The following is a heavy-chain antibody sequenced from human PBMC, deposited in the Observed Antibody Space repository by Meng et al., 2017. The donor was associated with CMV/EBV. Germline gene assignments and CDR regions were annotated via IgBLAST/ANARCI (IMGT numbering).Heavy chain of an antibody. D-gene: IGHD2-15*01. V-gene: IGHV1-2*02. J-gene: IGHJ4*02. CDR2: INTNSSGT. CDR3: ARDDGSLDD. Sequence: EQLVESGAEVKTHGASVKVSGKATRYTFTGYYMHWVRQAPGQGPEWMGWINTNSSGTNYAQNFLGRVTMTRNTSISTAYMELSRLRSDDSAVYYCARDDGSLDDWGQGTLVTVSS. CDR1: RYTFTGYY.